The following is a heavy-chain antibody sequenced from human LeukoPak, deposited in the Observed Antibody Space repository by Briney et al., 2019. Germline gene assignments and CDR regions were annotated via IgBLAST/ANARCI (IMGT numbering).Heavy chain of an antibody. CDR1: GGSISSYY. D-gene: IGHD6-13*01. Sequence: SETLSLTCTVSGGSISSYYWSWIRQPPGKGLEWIGYIYYSGTTNYNPSLKSRVTILVDTSKNQFSLNLSSVTAADTAVYYCARRGIAAAGYDYWGQGTLVTVSA. V-gene: IGHV4-59*08. CDR3: ARRGIAAAGYDY. J-gene: IGHJ4*02. CDR2: IYYSGTT.